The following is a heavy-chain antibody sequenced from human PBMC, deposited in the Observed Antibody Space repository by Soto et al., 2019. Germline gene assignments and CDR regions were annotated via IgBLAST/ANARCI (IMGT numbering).Heavy chain of an antibody. J-gene: IGHJ2*01. CDR2: IIPIFGTA. CDR1: GGTFSSYT. CDR3: ARGNHRWLQLGYFDL. D-gene: IGHD5-12*01. Sequence: QVQLVQSGAEVKKPGSSVTVSCKASGGTFSSYTISWVRQAPGQGLEWMGGIIPIFGTANYAQKVQGRVTITAYESTATAYRQLSSLSSWDTAVYYCARGNHRWLQLGYFDLWGRGTLVTVSS. V-gene: IGHV1-69*12.